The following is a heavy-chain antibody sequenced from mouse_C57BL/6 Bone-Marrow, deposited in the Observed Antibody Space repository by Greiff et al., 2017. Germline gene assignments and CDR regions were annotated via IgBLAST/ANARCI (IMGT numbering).Heavy chain of an antibody. CDR1: GSAFTIYF. V-gene: IGHV1-54*01. J-gene: IGHJ3*01. CDR2: IMTGSDGN. Sequence: QVQLKQSGAELVRPGTSVKVSCKVSGSAFTIYFLEWVNQRLGQGFDWIGVIMTGSDGNNYNDEFKGKATLTADKSSSTAYMQLSSLTSEDSAVYFCARSYYGNFFAYWGQGTLVTVSA. D-gene: IGHD2-10*01. CDR3: ARSYYGNFFAY.